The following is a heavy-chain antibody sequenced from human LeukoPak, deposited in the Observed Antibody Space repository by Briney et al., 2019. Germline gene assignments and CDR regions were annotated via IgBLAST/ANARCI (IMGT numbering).Heavy chain of an antibody. J-gene: IGHJ4*02. V-gene: IGHV4-4*07. CDR3: ARGGGDY. Sequence: MTGGSLRLSCAASGFTFSSYGMSWVRQAPGKGLEWIGRIYTSGSTNYNPSLKSRVTMSVDTSKNQFSLKLSSVTAADTAVYYCARGGGDYWGQGTLVTVSS. CDR1: GFTFSSYG. CDR2: IYTSGST. D-gene: IGHD3-16*01.